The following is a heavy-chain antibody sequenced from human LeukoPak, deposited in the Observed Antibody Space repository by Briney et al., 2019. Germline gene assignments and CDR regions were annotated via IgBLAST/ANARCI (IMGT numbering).Heavy chain of an antibody. CDR1: GLTFSTYS. CDR3: AKGGKWDVTPFDY. V-gene: IGHV3-23*01. D-gene: IGHD1-26*01. J-gene: IGHJ4*02. Sequence: GGSLRLSCAVSGLTFSTYSMNWVRQAPGKGLELVSTISGGGGSTYYADFVKGRFTISRDNSKNTLYLQVNSLRAEDTAVYYCAKGGKWDVTPFDYWGQGTLVTVSS. CDR2: ISGGGGST.